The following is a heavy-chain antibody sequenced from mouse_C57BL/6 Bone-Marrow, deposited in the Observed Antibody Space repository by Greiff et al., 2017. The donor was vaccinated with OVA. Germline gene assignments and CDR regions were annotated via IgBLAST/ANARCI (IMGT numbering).Heavy chain of an antibody. CDR3: ARHGINWSWFAY. D-gene: IGHD4-1*01. J-gene: IGHJ3*01. Sequence: EVQLVESGGDLVKPGGSLKLSCAASGFTFSSYGMSWVRQTPDKRLEWVATISSGGSYTYYPDSVTGRFNIARDNAKNTLYLQMSSLKSEDTAMYYCARHGINWSWFAYWGQGTLVTVSA. CDR2: ISSGGSYT. CDR1: GFTFSSYG. V-gene: IGHV5-6*01.